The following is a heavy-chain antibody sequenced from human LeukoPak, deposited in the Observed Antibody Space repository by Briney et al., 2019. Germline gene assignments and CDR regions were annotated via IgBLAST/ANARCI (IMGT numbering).Heavy chain of an antibody. V-gene: IGHV3-7*01. D-gene: IGHD2-2*01. CDR3: ARVNNFVVPAAFRYYYYYMDV. CDR1: GFTVSSYW. CDR2: IKQDGSEK. Sequence: GGSLRLSCAASGFTVSSYWMSWVRQAPGKGLEWVANIKQDGSEKYYVDSVKGRFTISRDNAKNSLYLQMNSLRAEDTAVYYCARVNNFVVPAAFRYYYYYMDVWGKGTTVTVSS. J-gene: IGHJ6*03.